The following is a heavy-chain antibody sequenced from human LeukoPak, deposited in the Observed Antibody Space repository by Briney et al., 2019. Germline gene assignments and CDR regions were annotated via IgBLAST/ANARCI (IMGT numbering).Heavy chain of an antibody. D-gene: IGHD2-15*01. CDR3: LSRVVGSSIDY. V-gene: IGHV3-66*01. CDR1: GFTVGRNY. CDR2: IYSDGAT. J-gene: IGHJ4*02. Sequence: GGSLRLSCAASGFTVGRNYMTWVRQALGKGLEWVSVIYSDGATYYTDSVKGRFTISRDNSKNTFYLQMNSLRTEDTAVYYCLSRVVGSSIDYWGQGSLVTVSS.